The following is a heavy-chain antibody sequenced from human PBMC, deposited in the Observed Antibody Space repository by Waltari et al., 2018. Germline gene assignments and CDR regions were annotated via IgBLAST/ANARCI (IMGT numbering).Heavy chain of an antibody. CDR1: GYSISSGYS. Sequence: QVQLQESGPGLVKPSETLSLTCAVSGYSISSGYSWGCIRPPPGQGLERIGSIYHSGSTYYNPSLKSRVTISVDTSKNQFSLKLSSVTAADTAVYYCARLTALYDYASGSDYKIGSPDYWGQGTLVTVSS. CDR2: IYHSGST. V-gene: IGHV4-38-2*01. J-gene: IGHJ4*02. CDR3: ARLTALYDYASGSDYKIGSPDY. D-gene: IGHD3-10*01.